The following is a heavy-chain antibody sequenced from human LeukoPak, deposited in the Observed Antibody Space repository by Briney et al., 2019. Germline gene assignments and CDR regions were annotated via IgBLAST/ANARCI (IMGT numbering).Heavy chain of an antibody. D-gene: IGHD3-10*01. J-gene: IGHJ4*02. V-gene: IGHV3-74*01. CDR3: ARDHYGYYGSGSYRRFDY. CDR1: GFTFGSYW. Sequence: PGGSLRLSCAASGFTFGSYWMHWVRQVPGKGLVWVSCINSDGSNTIYADSVKGRFTISRDNAKNSLYLQMNSLRAEDTAVYYCARDHYGYYGSGSYRRFDYWGQGTLVTVSS. CDR2: INSDGSNT.